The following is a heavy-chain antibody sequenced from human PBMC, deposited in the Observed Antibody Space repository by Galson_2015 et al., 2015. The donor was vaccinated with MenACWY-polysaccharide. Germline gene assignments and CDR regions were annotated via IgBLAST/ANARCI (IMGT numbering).Heavy chain of an antibody. J-gene: IGHJ4*02. Sequence: ETLSLTCAVSGYSISSGYYWGWIRQPPGKGLEWIGRIYHSGSTYYNPSLKSRVTISVDTSKNQFSLKLSSVTAADTAVYYCARVEKFSGSYYILHWGQGTLVTVSS. CDR3: ARVEKFSGSYYILH. D-gene: IGHD1-26*01. CDR2: IYHSGST. CDR1: GYSISSGYY. V-gene: IGHV4-38-2*01.